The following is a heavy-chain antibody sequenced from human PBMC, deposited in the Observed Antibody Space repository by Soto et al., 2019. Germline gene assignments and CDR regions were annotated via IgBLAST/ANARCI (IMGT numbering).Heavy chain of an antibody. Sequence: QVQLVQSGAEVKKPGASVKVSCKASGYTFTSYGISWVRQAPGQGLEWMGWISAYNGNTNYAQKLQGRVTMTTDTSTSTAYMELRSLRSDDTAVYYCARDQGAWVYYDSSGYLGTFDYWGQGTLVTVSS. D-gene: IGHD3-22*01. J-gene: IGHJ4*02. CDR1: GYTFTSYG. V-gene: IGHV1-18*01. CDR3: ARDQGAWVYYDSSGYLGTFDY. CDR2: ISAYNGNT.